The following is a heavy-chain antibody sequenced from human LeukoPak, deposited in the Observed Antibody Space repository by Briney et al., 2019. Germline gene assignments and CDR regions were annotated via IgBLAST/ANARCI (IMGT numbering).Heavy chain of an antibody. V-gene: IGHV1-46*01. CDR1: GYTFTRYY. CDR2: IKPSGGST. CDR3: ATSFRAVNWFDP. D-gene: IGHD3-10*01. J-gene: IGHJ5*02. Sequence: ASVKVSCKASGYTFTRYYMNWVRQAPGQRLEWMGIIKPSGGSTNCAQKFQGRVTMTRDTSTSTIYMEVSSLRSEDTAVYYCATSFRAVNWFDPWGQGTLVTVSS.